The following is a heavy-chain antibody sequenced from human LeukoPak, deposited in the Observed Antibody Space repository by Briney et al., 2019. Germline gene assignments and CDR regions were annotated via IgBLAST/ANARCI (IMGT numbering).Heavy chain of an antibody. D-gene: IGHD2-15*01. CDR3: ARGSTCSGGSCYVYYYYGMDV. CDR2: IITIFGTA. Sequence: GASVKVSCTASGGTFSSYAISWVRQAPGQGLEWMGGIITIFGTANYAQKFQGRVTITADESTSTAYMEQSSLRSEDTAVYYCARGSTCSGGSCYVYYYYGMDVWGQGTTVTVSS. V-gene: IGHV1-69*13. CDR1: GGTFSSYA. J-gene: IGHJ6*02.